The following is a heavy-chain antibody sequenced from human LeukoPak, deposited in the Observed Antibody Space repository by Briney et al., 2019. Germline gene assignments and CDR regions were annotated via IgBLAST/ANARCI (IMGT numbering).Heavy chain of an antibody. J-gene: IGHJ4*02. D-gene: IGHD3-22*01. CDR1: GFTFSNYG. Sequence: PSGRSLRLSCAASGFTFSNYGMHWVRQAPGKGLEWVAVIWYDASNKYYTDSVKGRFTISRDNAKNSLYLQMNSLRAEDTAVYYCASYYYDSSGYYPFHWGQGTLVTVSS. CDR3: ASYYYDSSGYYPFH. V-gene: IGHV3-33*03. CDR2: IWYDASNK.